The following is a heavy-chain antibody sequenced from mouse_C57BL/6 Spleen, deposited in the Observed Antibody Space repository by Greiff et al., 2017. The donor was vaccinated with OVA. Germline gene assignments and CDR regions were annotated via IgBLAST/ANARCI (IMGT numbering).Heavy chain of an antibody. CDR3: ENSSITTVVAPAMDY. V-gene: IGHV1-64*01. CDR1: GYTFTSYW. J-gene: IGHJ4*01. Sequence: QVQLQQPGAELVKPGASVKLSCKASGYTFTSYWMHWVKQRPGQGLEWIGMIHPNSGSTNYNEKFKSKATLTVDKSSSTAYMQLSSLTSEDSAVYYCENSSITTVVAPAMDYWGQGTSVTVSS. CDR2: IHPNSGST. D-gene: IGHD1-1*01.